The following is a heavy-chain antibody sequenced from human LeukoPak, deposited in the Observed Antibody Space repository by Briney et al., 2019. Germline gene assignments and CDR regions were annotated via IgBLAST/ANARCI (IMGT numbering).Heavy chain of an antibody. CDR2: ISWNSGSI. J-gene: IGHJ6*02. V-gene: IGHV3-9*01. CDR1: GFTFDDYA. CDR3: AKSPIGGYYYGMDV. D-gene: IGHD1-26*01. Sequence: GRSLRLSCAASGFTFDDYAMHWVRQAPGKGLEWASGISWNSGSIGYADSVKGRFTISRDNAKNSLYLQMNSLRAEDTALYYCAKSPIGGYYYGMDVWGQGTTVTVSS.